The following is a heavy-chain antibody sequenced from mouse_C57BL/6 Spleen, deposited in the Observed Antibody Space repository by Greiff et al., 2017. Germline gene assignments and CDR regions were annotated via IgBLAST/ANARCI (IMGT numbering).Heavy chain of an antibody. CDR3: ARLGTYYSNFAY. J-gene: IGHJ3*01. Sequence: VQLQQSGPELVKPGASVKIPCKASGYTFTDYNMDWVKQSHGKSLEWIGDINPNNGGTIYNQKFKGKATLTVDKSSSTAYMELRSLTSEDTAVYYCARLGTYYSNFAYWGQGTLVTVSA. D-gene: IGHD2-5*01. CDR2: INPNNGGT. V-gene: IGHV1-18*01. CDR1: GYTFTDYN.